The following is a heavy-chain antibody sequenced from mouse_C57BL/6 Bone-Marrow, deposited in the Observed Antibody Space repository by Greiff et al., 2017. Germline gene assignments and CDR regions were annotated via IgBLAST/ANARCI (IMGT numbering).Heavy chain of an antibody. V-gene: IGHV14-4*01. J-gene: IGHJ4*01. CDR2: IDPENGDT. Sequence: EVQLQQSGAELVRPGASVKLSCTASGFNIKDDYMHWVKQRPEQGLEWIGWIDPENGDTEYASKFQGKATITADPSSNTAYLQLSSLTSEDTAVYYCTTPYGNYDAMDYWGQGTSVTVSS. CDR1: GFNIKDDY. CDR3: TTPYGNYDAMDY. D-gene: IGHD2-1*01.